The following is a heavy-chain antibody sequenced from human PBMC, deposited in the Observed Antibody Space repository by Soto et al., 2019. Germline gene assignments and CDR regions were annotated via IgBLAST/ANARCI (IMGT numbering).Heavy chain of an antibody. CDR1: GFTFNKFA. CDR3: AKGGIGEGGFDY. CDR2: ISGSGGGT. D-gene: IGHD2-15*01. Sequence: EVQLLEYGGGLVQPGVSLRLSCAPSGFTFNKFAMTWVRQAPGKGLEWVSSISGSGGGTYYAESVRGRFTISRDNSRDTLYLQIHSLRAGDKALYYCAKGGIGEGGFDYWGQGTLVTVSS. J-gene: IGHJ4*02. V-gene: IGHV3-23*01.